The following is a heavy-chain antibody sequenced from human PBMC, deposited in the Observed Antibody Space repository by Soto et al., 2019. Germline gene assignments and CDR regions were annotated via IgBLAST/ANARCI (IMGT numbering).Heavy chain of an antibody. Sequence: SETLSLTCTVSGGSISSYYWSWIRQPPGKGLEWIGYIYYSGSTNYNPSLKSRVTISVDTSKNQFSLKLSSVTAADTAVYSCARLSGSHPVYYFDYWGQGTLVTVSS. CDR1: GGSISSYY. CDR2: IYYSGST. D-gene: IGHD3-10*01. CDR3: ARLSGSHPVYYFDY. J-gene: IGHJ4*02. V-gene: IGHV4-59*08.